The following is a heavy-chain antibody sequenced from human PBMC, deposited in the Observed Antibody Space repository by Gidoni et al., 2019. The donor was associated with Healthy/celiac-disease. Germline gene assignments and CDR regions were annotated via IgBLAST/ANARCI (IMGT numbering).Heavy chain of an antibody. CDR2: ISGSGGST. CDR1: GFTFSGYS. CDR3: AKPQGGITMVRGVMTPFDY. D-gene: IGHD3-10*01. Sequence: EVQLLESGGGLVQPGGSLRLSCAASGFTFSGYSMSWVRQAPGKGVEWGTAISGSGGSTYYADSVKGRFTISRDNSKNTLYLQMNSLRAEDTAVYYCAKPQGGITMVRGVMTPFDYWGQGTLVTVSS. J-gene: IGHJ4*02. V-gene: IGHV3-23*01.